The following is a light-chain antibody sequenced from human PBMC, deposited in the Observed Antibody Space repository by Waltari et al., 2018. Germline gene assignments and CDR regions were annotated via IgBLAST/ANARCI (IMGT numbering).Light chain of an antibody. J-gene: IGKJ4*01. Sequence: EIVMTQSPATLSVSPGERATLSCRASQSVSGNLAWYQQKPGQAPRLLIYGAYTRATGIPARFSGSGSGTEFTLTISSLQAEDVAVYYCQQYFGLPLTFGGGTKLEIK. CDR1: QSVSGN. V-gene: IGKV3-15*01. CDR3: QQYFGLPLT. CDR2: GAY.